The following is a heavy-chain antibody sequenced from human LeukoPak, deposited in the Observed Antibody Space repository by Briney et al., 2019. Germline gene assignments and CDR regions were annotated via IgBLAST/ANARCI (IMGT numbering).Heavy chain of an antibody. CDR3: AKFSTAGIAVAGPFDY. J-gene: IGHJ4*02. D-gene: IGHD6-19*01. CDR1: GFTFSSYS. CDR2: ISYDGSNK. V-gene: IGHV3-30*18. Sequence: GGSLRLSCAASGFTFSSYSMHWVRQAPGKGLEWVAVISYDGSNKYYADSVKGRFTISRDNSKNTLYLQMNSLRAEDTAVYYCAKFSTAGIAVAGPFDYWGQGTLVTVSS.